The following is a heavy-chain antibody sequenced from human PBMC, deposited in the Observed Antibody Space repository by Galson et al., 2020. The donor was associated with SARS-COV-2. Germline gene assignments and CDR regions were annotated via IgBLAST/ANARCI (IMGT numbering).Heavy chain of an antibody. CDR2: MSRSGSQI. Sequence: GGPLRLSCPPSGLSFSKYTMNWVRQAPGKGPEWLSSMSRSGSQISYAASVRGRFTIPRDNAGNSLYLQMNSLKPEDTAVYYCARAVGTADLYYWYFDLWGRGTLVTVSS. V-gene: IGHV3-21*01. CDR3: ARAVGTADLYYWYFDL. J-gene: IGHJ2*01. CDR1: GLSFSKYT. D-gene: IGHD1-26*01.